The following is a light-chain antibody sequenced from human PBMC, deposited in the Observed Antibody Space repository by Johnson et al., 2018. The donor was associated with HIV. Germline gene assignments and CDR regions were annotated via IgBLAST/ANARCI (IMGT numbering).Light chain of an antibody. J-gene: IGLJ1*01. CDR3: GTWDNSLSTGGV. CDR1: SSNIGNNY. Sequence: QSVLTQPPSVSAAPGQKVTISCSGSSSNIGNNYVSWYQQLPGTAPKLLIYENNQRPSGLPARFPGSKSGTSATLGTTGLQTGDEADYYCGTWDNSLSTGGVFGTGTKVTVL. V-gene: IGLV1-51*02. CDR2: ENN.